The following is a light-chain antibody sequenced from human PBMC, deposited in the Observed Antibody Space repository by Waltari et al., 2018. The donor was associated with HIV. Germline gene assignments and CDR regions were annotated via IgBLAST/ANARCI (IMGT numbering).Light chain of an antibody. Sequence: IVMTQSPATLSVYPGERATHSDRASQGIGSKIARYQQKPGRAPRLLVDCASTRATGIPARVSGTGSETEFTLTIGSRQSEDFAVCDGQQYNNWGTFGLGTKVEI. J-gene: IGKJ1*01. CDR3: QQYNNWGT. CDR2: CAS. CDR1: QGIGSK. V-gene: IGKV3-15*01.